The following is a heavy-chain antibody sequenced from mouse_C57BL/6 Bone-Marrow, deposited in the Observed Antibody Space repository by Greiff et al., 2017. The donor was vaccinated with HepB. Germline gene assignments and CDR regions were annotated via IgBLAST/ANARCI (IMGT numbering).Heavy chain of an antibody. CDR3: ASGAYGNYCSCFAY. V-gene: IGHV1-39*01. J-gene: IGHJ3*01. D-gene: IGHD2-1*01. Sequence: VHVKQSGPELVKPGASVKISCKASGYSFTDYNMNWVKQSNGKSLEWIGVINPNYGTTSYDQKFKGKATLTVDQSSSTAYMQLNSLTSEDSAVYYCASGAYGNYCSCFAYWGQGTLVTVSA. CDR1: GYSFTDYN. CDR2: INPNYGTT.